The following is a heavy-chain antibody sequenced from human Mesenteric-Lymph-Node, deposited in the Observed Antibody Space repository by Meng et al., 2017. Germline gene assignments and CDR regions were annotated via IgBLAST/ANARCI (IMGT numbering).Heavy chain of an antibody. CDR2: IKQDGSEK. Sequence: GESLKISCAASGFTFSSYWMSWVRQAPGKGLEWVANIKQDGSEKYYVDSVKGRFTISRDNAKNSLYLQMNSLRAEDTAVYYCAREIVVVITTSFQNAFDIWGQGTMVTVSS. CDR1: GFTFSSYW. D-gene: IGHD3-22*01. CDR3: AREIVVVITTSFQNAFDI. J-gene: IGHJ3*02. V-gene: IGHV3-7*01.